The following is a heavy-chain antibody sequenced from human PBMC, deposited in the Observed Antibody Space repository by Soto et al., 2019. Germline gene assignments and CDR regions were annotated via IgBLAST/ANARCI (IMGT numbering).Heavy chain of an antibody. D-gene: IGHD3-22*01. CDR2: IIPNFGTA. Sequence: QVQLVQSGAEVRKPGSSVKVSCKASGGTFSRHAISWVRQAPGQGLEWMGGIIPNFGTANHAQKFQGRVTIIADEPKNTGHMALSRLRSEGTAMYYCARGWGYDSNDYYYAYWGQGTLVIVSS. CDR3: ARGWGYDSNDYYYAY. CDR1: GGTFSRHA. V-gene: IGHV1-69*01. J-gene: IGHJ4*02.